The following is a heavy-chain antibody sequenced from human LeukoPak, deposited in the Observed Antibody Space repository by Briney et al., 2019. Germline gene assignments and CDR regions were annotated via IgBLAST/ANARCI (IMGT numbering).Heavy chain of an antibody. Sequence: PGRSLRLSCEASGFRLIKYAMHWVRQAPGRGPGWVAVISFDGKKEFYADSVKGRFTISRDNSKNALFLQMNSLQTDDTAIYYCARASMATINYYYFYMDAWGKGTTVTVSS. J-gene: IGHJ6*03. CDR1: GFRLIKYA. V-gene: IGHV3-30*04. D-gene: IGHD5-24*01. CDR2: ISFDGKKE. CDR3: ARASMATINYYYFYMDA.